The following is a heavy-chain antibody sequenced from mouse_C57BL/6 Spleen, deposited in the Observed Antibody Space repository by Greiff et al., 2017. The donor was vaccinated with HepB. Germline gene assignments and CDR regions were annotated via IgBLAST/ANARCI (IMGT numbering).Heavy chain of an antibody. Sequence: EVQLQQSGPVLVKPGASVKMSCKASGYTFTDYYMNWVKQSHGKSLEWIGVINPYNGGTSYNQKFKGKATLTVDKSSSTAYMELNSLTSEDSAVYYCARVGGYDLAWFAYWGQGTLVTVSA. CDR3: ARVGGYDLAWFAY. CDR2: INPYNGGT. CDR1: GYTFTDYY. V-gene: IGHV1-19*01. J-gene: IGHJ3*01. D-gene: IGHD2-3*01.